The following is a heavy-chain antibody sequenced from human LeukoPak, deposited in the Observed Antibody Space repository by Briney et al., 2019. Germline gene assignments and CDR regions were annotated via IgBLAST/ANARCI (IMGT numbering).Heavy chain of an antibody. V-gene: IGHV3-21*01. J-gene: IGHJ3*02. CDR1: GFTFSSYS. CDR3: ARVGDGYNLGAFDI. CDR2: ISSSGSYI. Sequence: GGSLRLSCAASGFTFSSYSMNWVRQAPGKGLEWVSSISSSGSYIYYADSVKGRFTISRDNAKNSLYLQMNSLRAEDTAVYYCARVGDGYNLGAFDIWGQGTMVTVSS. D-gene: IGHD5-24*01.